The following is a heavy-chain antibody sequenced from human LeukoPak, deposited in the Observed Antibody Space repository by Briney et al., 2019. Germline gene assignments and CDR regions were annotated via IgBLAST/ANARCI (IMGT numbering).Heavy chain of an antibody. V-gene: IGHV3-20*04. D-gene: IGHD3-10*01. CDR3: ARDPYGSGSYPFDY. CDR2: INWNGGST. CDR1: GFTFDDYG. Sequence: PGGSLRLSCAASGFTFDDYGMSWVRHAPGKGLEWVSGINWNGGSTGYADSVKGRFTISRDNAKNSLYLQMNSLRAEDTALYYCARDPYGSGSYPFDYWGQGTLVTVSS. J-gene: IGHJ4*02.